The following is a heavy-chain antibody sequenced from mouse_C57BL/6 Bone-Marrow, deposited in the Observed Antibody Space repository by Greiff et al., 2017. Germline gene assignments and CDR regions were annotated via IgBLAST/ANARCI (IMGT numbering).Heavy chain of an antibody. V-gene: IGHV5-6*01. J-gene: IGHJ3*01. CDR3: ARHRRDEFAY. D-gene: IGHD3-3*01. CDR1: GFTFSSYG. Sequence: VQLKESGGDLVKPGGSLKLSCAASGFTFSSYGMSWVRQTPDKRLEWVATISSGGSYTYYPDSVKGRFTISRDNAKNTLYLQMSSLKSEDTAMYYCARHRRDEFAYWGQGTLVTVSA. CDR2: ISSGGSYT.